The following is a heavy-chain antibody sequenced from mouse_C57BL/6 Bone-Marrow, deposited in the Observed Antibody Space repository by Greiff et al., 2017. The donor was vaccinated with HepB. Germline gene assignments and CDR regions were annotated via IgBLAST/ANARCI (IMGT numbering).Heavy chain of an antibody. Sequence: QVSLKESGPGILQPSQTLSLTCSFSGFSLSTFGMGVGWIRQPSGKGLEWLAHIWWDDDKYYNPALKSRLTIPKDTSKNQVFLKIANVDTADTATYCCARRGYYPGWFAYWGQGTLVTVSA. V-gene: IGHV8-8*01. CDR3: ARRGYYPGWFAY. J-gene: IGHJ3*01. CDR2: IWWDDDK. CDR1: GFSLSTFGMG. D-gene: IGHD1-1*01.